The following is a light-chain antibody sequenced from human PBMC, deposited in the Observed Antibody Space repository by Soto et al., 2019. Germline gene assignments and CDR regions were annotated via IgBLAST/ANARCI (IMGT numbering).Light chain of an antibody. J-gene: IGKJ4*01. V-gene: IGKV1-39*01. CDR1: LGINNY. CDR3: QQSYSTVLS. Sequence: DIQMTQSPSSLSASVGDRVTISCRASLGINNYLNWYQQKPGKAPNLLIYGASSLHSGVPSRSSGSGSGTHFTLTISSLQPEDSATYYCQQSYSTVLSFGGGTKVEIK. CDR2: GAS.